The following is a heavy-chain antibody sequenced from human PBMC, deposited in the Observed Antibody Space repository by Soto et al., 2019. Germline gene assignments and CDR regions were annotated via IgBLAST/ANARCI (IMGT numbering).Heavy chain of an antibody. D-gene: IGHD6-19*01. CDR1: GVTFSNYA. CDR3: ARGRGAVAGVGYYYYPMDV. V-gene: IGHV1-69*01. Sequence: QVQLVQSGAEVKKPGSSVKVSCKASGVTFSNYAVIWVRQAPGQGLQWMGGIIPLFDTANYAQKFQGRVTITADESTSTAYMELSSLRSEDTAMYYGARGRGAVAGVGYYYYPMDVWGQGTTVTVSS. J-gene: IGHJ6*02. CDR2: IIPLFDTA.